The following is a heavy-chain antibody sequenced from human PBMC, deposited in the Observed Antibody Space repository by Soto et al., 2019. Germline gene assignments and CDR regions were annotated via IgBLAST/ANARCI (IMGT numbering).Heavy chain of an antibody. D-gene: IGHD3-22*01. CDR1: GFTLSSYA. CDR2: ISYDGTNK. CDR3: ARDSDYYDCSGYHFDY. J-gene: IGHJ4*02. V-gene: IGHV3-30-3*01. Sequence: PGLWLRLSCAPAGFTLSSYAMHWVRQAPGKGLDRVAVISYDGTNKYYAGSVKGRFTFSSGNANNALYLQMNSLRAEDTAVYYCARDSDYYDCSGYHFDYWGQGTMVTVSS.